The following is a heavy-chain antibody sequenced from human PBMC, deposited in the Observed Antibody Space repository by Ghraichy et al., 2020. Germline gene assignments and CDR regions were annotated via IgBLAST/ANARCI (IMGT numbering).Heavy chain of an antibody. Sequence: GGSLRLSCAASGFSFSSYGMNWVRQAPGKGLEWVSTINDAGDKTYYGDSVKGRFAISRDNSRNMLYLRMNSLRAEDTALYYCAKECCSGGTCPPNFDHWGQGTLVTVSS. D-gene: IGHD2-15*01. CDR2: INDAGDKT. V-gene: IGHV3-23*01. CDR3: AKECCSGGTCPPNFDH. J-gene: IGHJ4*02. CDR1: GFSFSSYG.